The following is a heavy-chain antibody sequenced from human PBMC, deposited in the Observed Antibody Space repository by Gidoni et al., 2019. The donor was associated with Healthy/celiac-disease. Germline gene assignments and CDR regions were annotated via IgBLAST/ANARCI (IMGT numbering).Heavy chain of an antibody. CDR2: INPNSGGT. J-gene: IGHJ4*02. V-gene: IGHV1-2*06. Sequence: QVQLVQSGAEVKKPGALVKVSCKASGYTFTGYYMHWVRQAPGQGLEWMGRINPNSGGTNYAQKFQGRVTMTRDTSISTAYMELSRLRSDDTAVYYCARLVISSSRSFSDYWGQGTLVTVSS. CDR1: GYTFTGYY. CDR3: ARLVISSSRSFSDY. D-gene: IGHD6-13*01.